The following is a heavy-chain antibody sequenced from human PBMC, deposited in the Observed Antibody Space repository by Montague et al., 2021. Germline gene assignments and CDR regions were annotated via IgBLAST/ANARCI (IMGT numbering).Heavy chain of an antibody. D-gene: IGHD3-10*01. V-gene: IGHV6-1*01. CDR2: RRHTLSTRNN. Sequence: CAISGDSDGTVEVRWRSEKHSSASHLQYVVIRRHTLSTRNNEYAESVKGRITINPDTPKNQFSLHLTSVTPEDTAVYYCARHSYRTFEFWGQGTLVTVSS. J-gene: IGHJ4*02. CDR1: GDSDGTVEVR. CDR3: ARHSYRTFEF.